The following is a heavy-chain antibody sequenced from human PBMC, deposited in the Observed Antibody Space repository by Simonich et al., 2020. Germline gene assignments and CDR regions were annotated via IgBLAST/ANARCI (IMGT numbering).Heavy chain of an antibody. V-gene: IGHV3-74*01. CDR2: IKRDGSRQ. CDR3: ARDYSNYDAFDI. J-gene: IGHJ3*02. CDR1: GFTFSSYW. Sequence: EVQLVESGGGLVQPGGSLRLSCAASGFTFSSYWMHWVRQAPGKGRGGVSRIKRDGSRQSYADSVKGRFTISRDNAKNTLYLQMNSLRAEDTAVYYCARDYSNYDAFDIWGQGTMVTVSS. D-gene: IGHD4-4*01.